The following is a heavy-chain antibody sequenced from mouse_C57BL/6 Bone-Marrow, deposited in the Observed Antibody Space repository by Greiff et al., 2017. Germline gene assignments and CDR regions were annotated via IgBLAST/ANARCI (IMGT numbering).Heavy chain of an antibody. CDR1: GYTFTSYG. J-gene: IGHJ2*01. V-gene: IGHV1-81*01. CDR3: ARGSFITTTRDH. CDR2: IYPRSGNT. D-gene: IGHD1-1*01. Sequence: QVQLQQSGAELARPGASVKLSCKASGYTFTSYGISWVKQRTGQGLEWIGEIYPRSGNTYYNEKFKGKATLTADKSSSTAYMELRSLTSEDSAVYFCARGSFITTTRDHWGQGTTLTVSS.